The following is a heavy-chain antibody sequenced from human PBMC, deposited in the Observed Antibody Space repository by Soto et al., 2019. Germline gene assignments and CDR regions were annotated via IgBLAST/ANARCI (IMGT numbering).Heavy chain of an antibody. V-gene: IGHV1-3*01. CDR2: INAGNGNT. J-gene: IGHJ4*02. CDR3: ARAEIEDIVVVVAATLNY. D-gene: IGHD2-15*01. Sequence: ASVKVSCKASGYTFTSYAMHWVRQAPGQRLEWMGWINAGNGNTKYSQKFQGKVTITRDTSASTAYMELSSLRSEDTAVYYCARAEIEDIVVVVAATLNYWGQGTLVTVSS. CDR1: GYTFTSYA.